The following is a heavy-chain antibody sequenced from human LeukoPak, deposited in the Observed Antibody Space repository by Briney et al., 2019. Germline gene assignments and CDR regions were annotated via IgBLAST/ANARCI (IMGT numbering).Heavy chain of an antibody. J-gene: IGHJ3*01. CDR1: RDCPSSTTAG. CDR3: ARDREVRAFDV. Sequence: QTPSHTPAHPRDCPSSTTAGCDSTRLSAWSGLEWLGRTYYKSKWYNDYAVAVKSRITINPDTYKNQFSLQLNSVTPEDTAVYYCARDREVRAFDVWGQGTMVTVSS. CDR2: TYYKSKWYN. V-gene: IGHV6-1*01.